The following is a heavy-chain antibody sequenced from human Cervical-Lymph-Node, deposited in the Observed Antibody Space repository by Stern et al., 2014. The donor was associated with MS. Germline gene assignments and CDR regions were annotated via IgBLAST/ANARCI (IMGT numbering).Heavy chain of an antibody. CDR3: ARAGPYDYIWGNLRHRAFYFDS. J-gene: IGHJ4*02. Sequence: QVQLQESGPGLVKPSETLSLMCNVSSGSTGNKYWSWIRQPPGKGLEWIGHLYYSGSTNYNPSLKSRVTISLDTSKNQFSLKLSSVTAADTAVYYCARAGPYDYIWGNLRHRAFYFDSWGQGVLVIVSS. CDR1: SGSTGNKY. D-gene: IGHD3-16*01. V-gene: IGHV4-59*01. CDR2: LYYSGST.